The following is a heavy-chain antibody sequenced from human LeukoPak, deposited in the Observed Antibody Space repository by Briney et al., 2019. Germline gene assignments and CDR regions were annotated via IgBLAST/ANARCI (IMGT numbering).Heavy chain of an antibody. D-gene: IGHD6-19*01. Sequence: GGSLRLSCAASGFTFSSYWMSWVRQAPEKGLEWVANIKQDGSEKYYVDSVKGRFTISRDNAKNSLYLQMNSLRAEDTAVYYCAREEQWLVWRGFDYWGQGTLVTVSS. CDR1: GFTFSSYW. CDR3: AREEQWLVWRGFDY. J-gene: IGHJ4*02. V-gene: IGHV3-7*01. CDR2: IKQDGSEK.